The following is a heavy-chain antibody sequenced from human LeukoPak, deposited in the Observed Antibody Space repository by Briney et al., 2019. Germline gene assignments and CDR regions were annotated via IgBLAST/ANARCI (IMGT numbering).Heavy chain of an antibody. CDR3: TRDLMDYDVSTGLHHYYMDV. CDR1: GFTFSSYW. Sequence: AGGSLRLSCVAFGFTFSSYWMHWVRQDPRKGLVWVSRINGDGRNINYADSVRGRFTISRDNAKNTLYLQMNTLRVEDTAVYYCTRDLMDYDVSTGLHHYYMDVWGQGTTVTVSS. V-gene: IGHV3-74*01. CDR2: INGDGRNI. D-gene: IGHD3-9*01. J-gene: IGHJ6*02.